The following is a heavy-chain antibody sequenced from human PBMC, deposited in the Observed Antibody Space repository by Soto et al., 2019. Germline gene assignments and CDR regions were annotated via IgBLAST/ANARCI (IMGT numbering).Heavy chain of an antibody. CDR1: GYTFTGYY. J-gene: IGHJ4*02. CDR3: ARGVGYCSSTSCYDLYYFDY. V-gene: IGHV1-2*04. CDR2: INPNSGGI. D-gene: IGHD2-2*01. Sequence: QVQLVQSGAEVKKPGASVKVSCKASGYTFTGYYMHWVRQAPGQGLEWMGWINPNSGGINYAQKFQGWVTMTRDTSISTAYMELSRLRSDDTAVYYCARGVGYCSSTSCYDLYYFDYWGQGTLVTVSS.